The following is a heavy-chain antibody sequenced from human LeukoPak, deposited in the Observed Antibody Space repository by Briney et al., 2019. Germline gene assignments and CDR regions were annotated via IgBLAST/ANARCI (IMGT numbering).Heavy chain of an antibody. CDR2: IYYSGST. J-gene: IGHJ6*02. D-gene: IGHD4-17*01. CDR3: ARTMTTSINYYYYGMDV. V-gene: IGHV4-59*01. CDR1: GGSISSYY. Sequence: SETLSLTCTVSGGSISSYYWSWIRQPPGKGLEWIGYIYYSGSTNYNPSLKSRVTISVDTSKNQFSLKLSSVTAADTAVYYCARTMTTSINYYYYGMDVWGQGTTVTASS.